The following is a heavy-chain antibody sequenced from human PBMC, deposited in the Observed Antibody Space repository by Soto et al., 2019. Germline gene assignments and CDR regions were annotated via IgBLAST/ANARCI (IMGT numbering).Heavy chain of an antibody. J-gene: IGHJ4*02. V-gene: IGHV3-7*03. D-gene: IGHD2-2*01. CDR1: GFTFSDYR. CDR2: IKFDGSEK. Sequence: GGSLRLSCEASGFTFSDYRMSWVRQAPGKGPEWVANIKFDGSEKQYVDSVRGRFTISRDNSRNSLFLQMNSLRAGDTAVYYCVKDGGYCSSSTCYSPRNHYFDSWGQGTLVTVSS. CDR3: VKDGGYCSSSTCYSPRNHYFDS.